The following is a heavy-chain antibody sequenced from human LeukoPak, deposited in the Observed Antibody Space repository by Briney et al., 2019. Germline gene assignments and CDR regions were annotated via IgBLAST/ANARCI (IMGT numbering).Heavy chain of an antibody. Sequence: GRSRRLSCAASGFSFRTSGMHWVRQAPGRGLEWVAVDGTNIYYADSVKGRFTISRDNSKNTLYLQMNSLSGEDTAVYYCARDKDWYFDYWGQGTLVTVSS. CDR1: GFSFRTSG. V-gene: IGHV3-33*01. CDR2: DGTNI. D-gene: IGHD3/OR15-3a*01. J-gene: IGHJ4*02. CDR3: ARDKDWYFDY.